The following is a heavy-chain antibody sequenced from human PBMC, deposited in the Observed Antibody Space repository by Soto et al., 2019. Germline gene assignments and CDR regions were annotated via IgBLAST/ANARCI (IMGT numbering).Heavy chain of an antibody. CDR3: ARDTGGPLDY. Sequence: PGGSLRLSCAASGFTFSSYTMNWVRQAPGKGLEWVSSISSTSIKIYYADSLEGRFTVSRDNARDSLFLRMNSLRPEDTAVYFCARDTGGPLDYWGQGXLVTVSS. D-gene: IGHD1-26*01. CDR1: GFTFSSYT. CDR2: ISSTSIKI. V-gene: IGHV3-21*01. J-gene: IGHJ4*02.